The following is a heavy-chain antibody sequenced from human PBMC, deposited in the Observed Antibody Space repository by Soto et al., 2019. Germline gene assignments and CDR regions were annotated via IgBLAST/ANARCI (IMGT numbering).Heavy chain of an antibody. CDR2: IYYSGST. J-gene: IGHJ4*02. CDR3: AGASYDILTADY. Sequence: SETLSLTCTVSGGSISSYDWSWIRQPPGKGLEWIGYIYYSGSTNYNPSLKSRVTISVDTSKNQFSLKLSSVTAADTAVYYCAGASYDILTADYWGQGTLVTVSS. D-gene: IGHD3-9*01. V-gene: IGHV4-59*01. CDR1: GGSISSYD.